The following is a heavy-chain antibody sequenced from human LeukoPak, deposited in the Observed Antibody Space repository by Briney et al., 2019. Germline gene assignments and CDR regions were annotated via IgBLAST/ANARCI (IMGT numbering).Heavy chain of an antibody. CDR3: VRQRPYSSSSRFDY. Sequence: GGSLRLSCSASKFTFSTYAMHWVRQAPGKGLEYVSTIDGNGTITYYADSVKGRFTISRDNSKNTLYLQMSSLTPEDTAVYYCVRQRPYSSSSRFDYWGQGTLVTVSS. CDR1: KFTFSTYA. D-gene: IGHD6-13*01. V-gene: IGHV3-64D*06. J-gene: IGHJ4*02. CDR2: IDGNGTIT.